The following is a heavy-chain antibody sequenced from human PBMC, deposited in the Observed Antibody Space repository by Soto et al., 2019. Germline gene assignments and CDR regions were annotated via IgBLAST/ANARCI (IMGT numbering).Heavy chain of an antibody. Sequence: QVQLVESGGGVVQPGRSLRLSCAASGFTFSSYGMHWVRQAPGKGLEWVAVIWYDGSNKYYADSVKGRFTISRDNSKNTLYLQMNSMIAEDTAVYYCARDGPGATAHFADCGQGTLVTVSS. J-gene: IGHJ4*02. D-gene: IGHD1-26*01. CDR2: IWYDGSNK. CDR3: ARDGPGATAHFAD. CDR1: GFTFSSYG. V-gene: IGHV3-33*01.